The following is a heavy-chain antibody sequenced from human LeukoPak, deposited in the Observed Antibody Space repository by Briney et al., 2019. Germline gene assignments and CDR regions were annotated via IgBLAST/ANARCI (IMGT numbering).Heavy chain of an antibody. CDR2: FNPEDGET. V-gene: IGHV1-24*01. CDR3: ATPFGGAATLDY. CDR1: VYTLTELS. D-gene: IGHD1-26*01. J-gene: IGHJ4*02. Sequence: EASVKVSCQVCVYTLTELSMHSVRPAPGKGLAWMGGFNPEDGETIYAQKFQGRVTMTEDTSTDTAYMELSSLRSEDTAVYYCATPFGGAATLDYWGQGTLVTVSS.